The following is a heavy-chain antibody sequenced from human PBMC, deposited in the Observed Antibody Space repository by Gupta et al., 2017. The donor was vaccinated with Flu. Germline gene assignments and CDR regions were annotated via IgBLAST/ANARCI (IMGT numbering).Heavy chain of an antibody. J-gene: IGHJ4*02. CDR2: TYYRSKWYN. CDR3: ARDPFAPPHALVTLSIHYFDY. CDR1: GDSVSSNSAA. Sequence: QVQLQQSGPGLVKPSQTLSLTCAISGDSVSSNSAAWNWIRQSPSRGLEWLGRTYYRSKWYNDYAVSVKSRITINPDTSKNQFSLQLNSVTPEDTAVYYCARDPFAPPHALVTLSIHYFDYWGQGTLVTVSS. D-gene: IGHD6-13*01. V-gene: IGHV6-1*01.